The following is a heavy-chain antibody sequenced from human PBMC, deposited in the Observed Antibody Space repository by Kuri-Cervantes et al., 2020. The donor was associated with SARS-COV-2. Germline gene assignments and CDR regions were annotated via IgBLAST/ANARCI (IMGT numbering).Heavy chain of an antibody. V-gene: IGHV3-66*02. CDR2: IYGDSST. CDR1: GFTFSNAW. J-gene: IGHJ4*02. D-gene: IGHD4-11*01. Sequence: GGSLRLSCAASGFTFSNAWMSWVRQAPGKGLEWVSLIYGDSSTNYADSVKGRFTISRDKSNNTLYLQMNSLRPEDTAVYYCANDYSKVLDYWGQGTLVTVSS. CDR3: ANDYSKVLDY.